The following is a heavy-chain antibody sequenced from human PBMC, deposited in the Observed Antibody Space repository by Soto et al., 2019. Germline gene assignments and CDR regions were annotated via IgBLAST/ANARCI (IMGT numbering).Heavy chain of an antibody. V-gene: IGHV3-23*04. CDR2: ISDSGGTS. CDR1: GFIFSNYV. D-gene: IGHD1-26*01. J-gene: IGHJ4*02. CDR3: AKRPRALLTFDY. Sequence: EVQLVDSGGGLVQPGGSLRLSCAASGFIFSNYVMSWVRQAPGKGPYWVSAISDSGGTSYYAGSVKCRFSIYRNNSKNTLYLQMNSLRAEDTAIYYCAKRPRALLTFDYWGQGTLVTVSS.